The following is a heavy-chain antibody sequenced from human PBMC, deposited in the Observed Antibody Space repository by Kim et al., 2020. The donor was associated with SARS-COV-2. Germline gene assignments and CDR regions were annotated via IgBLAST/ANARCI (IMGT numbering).Heavy chain of an antibody. CDR1: GYTFTSYA. CDR3: ARENNWRCGLDV. CDR2: INAYNGNT. J-gene: IGHJ6*02. V-gene: IGHV1-18*01. D-gene: IGHD1-20*01. Sequence: ASVKVSCKASGYTFTSYAISWVRQAPGQGLEWMGWINAYNGNTNYAQKLQGRVTMTTDTSTSTAYMELSSLRSDDTAVYYCARENNWRCGLDVWGHGTTVTVSS.